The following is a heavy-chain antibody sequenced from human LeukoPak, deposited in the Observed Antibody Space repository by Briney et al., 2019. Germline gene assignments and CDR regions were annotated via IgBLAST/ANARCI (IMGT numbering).Heavy chain of an antibody. CDR1: GFTFSSYA. J-gene: IGHJ4*02. CDR2: ISYEGSNK. CDR3: ARDSHYYFDY. V-gene: IGHV3-30-3*01. Sequence: PGRSLRLSCAASGFTFSSYAMHWVRQAPGKGREWVAVISYEGSNKYYADSVQGRFTISRDNSTNTLYLQMDSLRAEDTAVYYCARDSHYYFDYWGQGTLVTVSS.